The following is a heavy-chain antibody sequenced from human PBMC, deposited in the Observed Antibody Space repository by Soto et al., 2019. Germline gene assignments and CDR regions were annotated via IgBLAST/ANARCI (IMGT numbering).Heavy chain of an antibody. V-gene: IGHV4-34*01. CDR3: ARLAVYSY. D-gene: IGHD6-6*01. CDR2: INHSGST. J-gene: IGHJ4*02. CDR1: GGSFSGYY. Sequence: QVQLQQWGAGLLKPSETLSLTCAVYGGSFSGYYWSWIRQPPGKGLEWIGEINHSGSTNYNPSLKSRVTISVDTSKNQCPLKLSSVTAADTAVYYCARLAVYSYWGQGTLVTVSS.